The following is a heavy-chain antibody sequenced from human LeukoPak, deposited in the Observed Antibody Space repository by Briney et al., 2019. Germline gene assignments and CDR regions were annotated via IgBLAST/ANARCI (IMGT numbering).Heavy chain of an antibody. CDR2: FDPEDGET. J-gene: IGHJ4*02. CDR1: GYTLTELS. D-gene: IGHD5-24*01. CDR3: TRRDVEMVLFDY. V-gene: IGHV1-24*01. Sequence: ASVKVSCKVSGYTLTELSMHWVRQAPGKGLEWMGGFDPEDGETIYAQKFQGRVTMTEDTSTDTAYMELSSLRSEDTAVYYCTRRDVEMVLFDYWGQGTLVTVSS.